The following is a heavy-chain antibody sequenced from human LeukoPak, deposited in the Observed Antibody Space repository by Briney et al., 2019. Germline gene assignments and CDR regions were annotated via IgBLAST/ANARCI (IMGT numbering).Heavy chain of an antibody. CDR1: GGTFSSYA. Sequence: GASVKVSCKASGGTFSSYAISWVRQAPGQGLEWMGRIIPTLGIANYAQKFQGRVTITADKSTSTAYMELSSLRSEDTAVYYCARGSAVTTPDNWYFDLWGRGTLVTVSS. CDR2: IIPTLGIA. D-gene: IGHD4-17*01. CDR3: ARGSAVTTPDNWYFDL. J-gene: IGHJ2*01. V-gene: IGHV1-69*04.